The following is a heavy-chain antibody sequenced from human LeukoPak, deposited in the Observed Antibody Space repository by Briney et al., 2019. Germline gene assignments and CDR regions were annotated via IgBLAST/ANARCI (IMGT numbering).Heavy chain of an antibody. CDR2: ISGSGGST. Sequence: PGGSLRLSCAASGFTFSSYSMNWVRQAPGKGLEWVSAISGSGGSTYYADSVKGRFTISRDNSKNTLYLQMNSLRAEDTAVYYCAKTPGYCSSTSCYGSYYFDYWGQGTLVTVSS. J-gene: IGHJ4*02. CDR3: AKTPGYCSSTSCYGSYYFDY. D-gene: IGHD2-2*01. CDR1: GFTFSSYS. V-gene: IGHV3-23*01.